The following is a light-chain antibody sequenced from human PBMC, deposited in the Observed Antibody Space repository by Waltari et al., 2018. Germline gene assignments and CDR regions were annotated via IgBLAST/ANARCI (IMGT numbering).Light chain of an antibody. CDR3: AGWDGSLNGYV. V-gene: IGLV1-44*01. CDR1: SSNIGSSY. CDR2: NNN. Sequence: QSVLTQPPSASGTPGQRVTISCSGSSSNIGSSYVNWYQQLPGTAPKLLIYNNNPRPSGVPDRFSGSKYGTSAFLAISGLQSEDEADYYCAGWDGSLNGYVFGAATKVTVL. J-gene: IGLJ1*01.